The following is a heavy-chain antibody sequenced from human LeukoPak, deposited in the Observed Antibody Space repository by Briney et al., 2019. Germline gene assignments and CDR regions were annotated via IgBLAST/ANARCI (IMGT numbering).Heavy chain of an antibody. V-gene: IGHV3-23*01. Sequence: PGGSLRLSCAASGFTFTGFAMSWVRQAPGKGPEWVSRIGGSSGSTYYADSVKGRFTISRDNSKKTLYLQMNSLRADYTAVYYWAKMKGPGLYYHYSMDVWGKGTTVIVSS. CDR2: IGGSSGST. J-gene: IGHJ6*03. CDR3: AKMKGPGLYYHYSMDV. CDR1: GFTFTGFA.